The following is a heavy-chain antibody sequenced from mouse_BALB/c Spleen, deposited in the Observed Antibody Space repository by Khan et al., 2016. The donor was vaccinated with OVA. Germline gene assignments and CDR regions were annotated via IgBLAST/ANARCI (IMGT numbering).Heavy chain of an antibody. V-gene: IGHV3-2*02. CDR1: GYSITSNYA. J-gene: IGHJ4*01. Sequence: EVQLVETGPGLVKPSQSLSLTCTVTGYSITSNYAWSWIRQFPGNKLEWMGYISYSGSTNYNPSLKSRISVTRDTSENQFFLQLNSVTTEDTATYYWARQNYYGYALDYWGQGTSVTVSS. D-gene: IGHD1-1*01. CDR2: ISYSGST. CDR3: ARQNYYGYALDY.